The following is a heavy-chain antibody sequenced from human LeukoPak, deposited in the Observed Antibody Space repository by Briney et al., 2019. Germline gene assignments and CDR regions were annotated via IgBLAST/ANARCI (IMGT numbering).Heavy chain of an antibody. J-gene: IGHJ4*02. V-gene: IGHV3-73*01. CDR2: IRSKSNSYAT. D-gene: IGHD3-10*01. Sequence: GGSLKLSCAASGFTFSDSAIHWVRQASGKGLEWVGRIRSKSNSYATEYTASVEGRFTISREGSKNTAYLQMNSLRIEDTAVYYCTTTIYGSGKAGYWGPGTLVTVSS. CDR1: GFTFSDSA. CDR3: TTTIYGSGKAGY.